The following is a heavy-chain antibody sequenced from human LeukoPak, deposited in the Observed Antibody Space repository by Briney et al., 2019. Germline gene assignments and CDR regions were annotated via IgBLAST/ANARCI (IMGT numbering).Heavy chain of an antibody. D-gene: IGHD2/OR15-2a*01. J-gene: IGHJ4*02. CDR1: GFTFSNYD. V-gene: IGHV3-30*03. CDR2: ISSDASNK. CDR3: AREGSMALFGVYFFDS. Sequence: PGGSLRLSCTVSGFTFSNYDMSWVRQAPGKGLQWVAVISSDASNKYYADSVKGRFTISRDNYKNTLYMQMNSLTAEDTALYYCAREGSMALFGVYFFDSWGQGALVTVSS.